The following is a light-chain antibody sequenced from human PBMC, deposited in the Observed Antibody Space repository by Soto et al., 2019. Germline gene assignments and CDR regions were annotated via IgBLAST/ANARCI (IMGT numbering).Light chain of an antibody. V-gene: IGLV3-9*01. J-gene: IGLJ2*01. CDR3: QVWDSITAGV. Sequence: SYELTQPLSVSVALGQTARITCGGNNIGRKNVHWYQQRPGQAPVLVIYRDNNRPSGIPERFFGSNSGNTATLTISRAQAGDEADYYCQVWDSITAGVFGGGTKLTVL. CDR2: RDN. CDR1: NIGRKN.